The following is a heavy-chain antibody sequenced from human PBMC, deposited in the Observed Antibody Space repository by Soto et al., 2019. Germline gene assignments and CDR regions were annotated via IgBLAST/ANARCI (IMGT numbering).Heavy chain of an antibody. J-gene: IGHJ5*02. Sequence: PSETLSLTCAVSGGSISRGGYSWSWIRQPPGKGLEWIGYIYHSGSTYYNPSLKSRVTISVDRSKNQFSLKLSSVTAADTAVYYCARSDIVLMVYADRWGQGTLVTVSS. D-gene: IGHD2-8*01. CDR2: IYHSGST. CDR3: ARSDIVLMVYADR. V-gene: IGHV4-30-2*01. CDR1: GGSISRGGYS.